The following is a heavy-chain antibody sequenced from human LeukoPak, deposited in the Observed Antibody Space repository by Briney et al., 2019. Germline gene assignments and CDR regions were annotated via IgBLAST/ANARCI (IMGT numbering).Heavy chain of an antibody. CDR3: ASGEYYFDY. V-gene: IGHV3-7*02. CDR2: IDQDGNEK. Sequence: GGPLSLSCALSVFTFRRYWMSCVPHAPEEGVENVTNIDQDGNEKYYVDSLKGQFTICRDNVKNSLYLQMNNLRADDTADYYGASGEYYFDYWGQGTLVTVSS. J-gene: IGHJ4*02. D-gene: IGHD7-27*01. CDR1: VFTFRRYW.